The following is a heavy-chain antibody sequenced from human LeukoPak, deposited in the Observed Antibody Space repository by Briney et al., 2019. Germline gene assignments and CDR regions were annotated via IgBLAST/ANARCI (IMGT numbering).Heavy chain of an antibody. D-gene: IGHD6-13*01. J-gene: IGHJ5*02. CDR3: ARTSSSWDDNWFDP. V-gene: IGHV4-59*01. CDR2: IYYSGST. Sequence: SETLSLTCTVSGGSISSYYWSWIRQPPGKGLEWIGYIYYSGSTNYNPSLKSRVTISVDTSKNQFSLKLSSVTAADTAVYYCARTSSSWDDNWFDPWGQGTLVTVSS. CDR1: GGSISSYY.